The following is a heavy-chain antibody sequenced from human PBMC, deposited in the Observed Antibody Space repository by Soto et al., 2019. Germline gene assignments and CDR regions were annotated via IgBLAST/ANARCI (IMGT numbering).Heavy chain of an antibody. V-gene: IGHV4-31*03. D-gene: IGHD2-15*01. CDR2: IFHSGST. CDR1: RAFINSGGFY. J-gene: IGHJ5*02. CDR3: VRGGIAGHWLDP. Sequence: ASETLSLTCSVSRAFINSGGFYYSWIRQPPGKGLEWLGYIFHSGSTLYNPSLRGRLTLSADTSRNQLSLYLTSVTAADTAVYYCVRGGIAGHWLDPGGQGILVTVSS.